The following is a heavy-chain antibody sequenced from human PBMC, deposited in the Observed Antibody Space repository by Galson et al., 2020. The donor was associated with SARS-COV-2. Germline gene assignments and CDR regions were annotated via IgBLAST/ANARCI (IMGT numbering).Heavy chain of an antibody. V-gene: IGHV3-7*01. J-gene: IGHJ4*02. Sequence: GGSLRLSCIASGFTFSRYWMSWVRQAPGKGPEWVANIKEDGSEIYYVDSVKGRYTISRDNGKNSLYLQMNSLRAEDTAVYYCARPYIDWAAPWGDWGQGTLVTVSS. CDR3: ARPYIDWAAPWGD. CDR1: GFTFSRYW. D-gene: IGHD3-9*01. CDR2: IKEDGSEI.